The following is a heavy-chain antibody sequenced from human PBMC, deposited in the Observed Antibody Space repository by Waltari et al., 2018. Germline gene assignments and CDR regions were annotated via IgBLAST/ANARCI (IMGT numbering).Heavy chain of an antibody. Sequence: EVQLVETGGGSIQPGGSMRLSCATYGLTVSNNYMRWVGQAPGKGLEGVSVIYSGGTTHYADSVKGRFTISRDNSKNTLYLQMNSLRAEDTAVYYCATSPSRSFWGQGTLVTVSS. V-gene: IGHV3-53*02. J-gene: IGHJ4*02. CDR2: IYSGGTT. CDR1: GLTVSNNY. CDR3: ATSPSRSF.